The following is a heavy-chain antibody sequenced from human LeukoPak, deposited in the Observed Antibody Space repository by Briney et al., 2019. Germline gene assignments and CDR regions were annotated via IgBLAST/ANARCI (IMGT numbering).Heavy chain of an antibody. CDR2: ISSSSSYI. J-gene: IGHJ4*02. Sequence: PGGSLRLSCAASGFTFSSYSMNWVRQAPGKGLEWVSSISSSSSYIYYADSVKGRFTISRDNAKNSLYLQMNSLRAEDTAVYYCARDWGGVGYFDYWGQGTLVTVSS. V-gene: IGHV3-21*04. CDR1: GFTFSSYS. CDR3: ARDWGGVGYFDY. D-gene: IGHD2-21*01.